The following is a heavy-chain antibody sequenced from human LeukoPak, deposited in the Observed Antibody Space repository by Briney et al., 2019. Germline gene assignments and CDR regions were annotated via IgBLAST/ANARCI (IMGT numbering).Heavy chain of an antibody. J-gene: IGHJ4*02. CDR1: GGSISSYY. V-gene: IGHV4-59*01. CDR3: ARGPFNYDSSGYYY. CDR2: IYYSGST. D-gene: IGHD3-22*01. Sequence: PSETLSLTCTVSGGSISSYYWSWIRQPPGKGLEWIGYIYYSGSTNYNPSLESRVTISVDTSKNQFSLKLSSVTAADTAVYYCARGPFNYDSSGYYYWGQGTLVTVSS.